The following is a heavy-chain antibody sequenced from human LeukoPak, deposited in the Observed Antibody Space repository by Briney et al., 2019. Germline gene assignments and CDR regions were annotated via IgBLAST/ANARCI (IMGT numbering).Heavy chain of an antibody. Sequence: GGSLRLSCAASGFTFSTYSMNWVRQAPGKGLEWVSYISSDSGHIYYADSVKGRFTISRDNAKDSLYLQMSSLRDEDTAVYYCARDRLYAFDIWGQVTMVTVAS. J-gene: IGHJ3*02. CDR3: ARDRLYAFDI. CDR1: GFTFSTYS. D-gene: IGHD4/OR15-4a*01. CDR2: ISSDSGHI. V-gene: IGHV3-48*02.